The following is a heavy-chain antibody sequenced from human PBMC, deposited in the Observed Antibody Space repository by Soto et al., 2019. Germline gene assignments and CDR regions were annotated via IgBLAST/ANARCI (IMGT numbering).Heavy chain of an antibody. CDR2: INHSGST. D-gene: IGHD2-2*01. CDR1: NGSFSVYY. V-gene: IGHV4-34*01. CDR3: ERDSTLRCACDI. Sequence: SETLSLTCAVYNGSFSVYYWTWIRQPPGKGLEWIGEINHSGSTNYNPSLKSRVTISVDTSKNQFSLKLSSVTAADTAVYYCERDSTLRCACDIWGQGTTV. J-gene: IGHJ3*02.